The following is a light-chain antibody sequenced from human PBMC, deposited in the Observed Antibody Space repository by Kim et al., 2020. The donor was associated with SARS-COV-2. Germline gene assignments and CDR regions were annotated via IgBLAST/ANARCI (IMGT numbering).Light chain of an antibody. CDR3: AAWDDSLSGWV. Sequence: GQRVTISCSGSSSNIGSNYVYWYQQRPGTAPKLLIYSNNQRPSGVPDRFSGSKSGTSASLAISGLRSEDEADYYCAAWDDSLSGWVFGGGTKLTVL. CDR1: SSNIGSNY. J-gene: IGLJ3*02. CDR2: SNN. V-gene: IGLV1-47*02.